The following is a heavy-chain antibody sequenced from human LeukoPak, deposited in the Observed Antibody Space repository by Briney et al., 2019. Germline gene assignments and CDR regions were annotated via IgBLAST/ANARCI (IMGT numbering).Heavy chain of an antibody. CDR2: VYTSWSA. CDR3: AREPPRRNIVVVVAATVEAFDI. D-gene: IGHD2-15*01. CDR1: GGSISSCY. Sequence: PSETLSLTCTVSGGSISSCYWSWIRQPPPKGLELIWRVYTSWSANYNPSLKSRVPMSVDTSKNQFSLKLSSVTAADTAVYYCAREPPRRNIVVVVAATVEAFDIWGQGTMVTVSS. J-gene: IGHJ3*02. V-gene: IGHV4-4*07.